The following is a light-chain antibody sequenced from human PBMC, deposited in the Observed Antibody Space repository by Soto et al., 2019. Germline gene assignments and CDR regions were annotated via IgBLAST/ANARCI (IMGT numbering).Light chain of an antibody. CDR3: QQYSSWPPT. CDR1: QSVSSN. Sequence: EIVMTQSPATLSVSPGERATLSCRASQSVSSNLAWYQQKPGQAPRLLIYGASTRATGIPARFSGSGSGTEFTLTISSLQSEDFAVYYCQQYSSWPPTFGQGTRLEIK. CDR2: GAS. J-gene: IGKJ5*01. V-gene: IGKV3-15*01.